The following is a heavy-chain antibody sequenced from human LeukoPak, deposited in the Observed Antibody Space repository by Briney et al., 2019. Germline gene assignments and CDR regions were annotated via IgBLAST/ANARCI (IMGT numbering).Heavy chain of an antibody. CDR2: MNPNSGNT. CDR1: GYTFTSYD. CDR3: ARGLRYFDWLLMPTPFDY. D-gene: IGHD3-9*01. J-gene: IGHJ4*02. Sequence: GASVKVSCKASGYTFTSYDINWVRQATGQGLEWMGWMNPNSGNTGYAQKFQGRVTMTRNTSISTAYMELSSLRSEDTAVYYCARGLRYFDWLLMPTPFDYWGQGTLVTVSS. V-gene: IGHV1-8*01.